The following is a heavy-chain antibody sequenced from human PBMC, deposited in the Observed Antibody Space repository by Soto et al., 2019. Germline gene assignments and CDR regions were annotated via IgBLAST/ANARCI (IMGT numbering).Heavy chain of an antibody. CDR1: GYTFTSYY. CDR3: ARERSKWLRRYYYYYGMDV. V-gene: IGHV1-46*01. Sequence: ASVKVSCKASGYTFTSYYMHWVRQAPGQGLEWMGIINPSGGSTSYAQKFQGRVTMTRDTSTSTVYMELSSLRSEDTAVYYCARERSKWLRRYYYYYGMDVWGQGTTVTV. J-gene: IGHJ6*02. D-gene: IGHD5-12*01. CDR2: INPSGGST.